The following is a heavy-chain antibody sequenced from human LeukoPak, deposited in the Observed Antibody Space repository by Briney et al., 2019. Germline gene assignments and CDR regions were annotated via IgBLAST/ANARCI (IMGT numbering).Heavy chain of an antibody. CDR3: ASRRYDFWSGYPGS. V-gene: IGHV4-39*01. CDR1: CGSISSSSYY. Sequence: PESRSLACTVSCGSISSSSYYWGWIRQPPGKGLEWIARIYYIGSTYYNPSLKSRVTISVDTSKNQSSMKLSSVTAADTAVYYCASRRYDFWSGYPGSWGQGTLVTVSS. CDR2: IYYIGST. D-gene: IGHD3-3*01. J-gene: IGHJ5*02.